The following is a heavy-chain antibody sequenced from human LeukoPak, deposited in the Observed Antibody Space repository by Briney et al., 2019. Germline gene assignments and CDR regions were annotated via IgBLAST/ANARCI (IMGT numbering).Heavy chain of an antibody. D-gene: IGHD3-22*01. CDR1: GGSISSYY. CDR3: ARGPNRITMMIGDAFDI. J-gene: IGHJ3*02. CDR2: IYTSGST. Sequence: PSETPSLTCTVSGGSISSYYWSWIRQPAGKGLEWIGRIYTSGSTSYNPSLKSRVTMSVDTSKNQFSLKLSSVTAADTAVYYCARGPNRITMMIGDAFDIWGQGTMVTISS. V-gene: IGHV4-4*07.